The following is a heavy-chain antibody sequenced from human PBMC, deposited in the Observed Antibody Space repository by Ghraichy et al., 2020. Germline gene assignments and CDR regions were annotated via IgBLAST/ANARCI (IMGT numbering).Heavy chain of an antibody. Sequence: GGSLRLSCAASGFTFSSYWMSWVRQAPGQGLEWVANIKQDGSEKYYVDSVKGRFTISRDNAKNSLYLQMNSLRAEDTAVYYCARVESSGYYYQEDAEYFQHWGQGTLVTVSS. D-gene: IGHD3-22*01. CDR1: GFTFSSYW. V-gene: IGHV3-7*04. J-gene: IGHJ1*01. CDR3: ARVESSGYYYQEDAEYFQH. CDR2: IKQDGSEK.